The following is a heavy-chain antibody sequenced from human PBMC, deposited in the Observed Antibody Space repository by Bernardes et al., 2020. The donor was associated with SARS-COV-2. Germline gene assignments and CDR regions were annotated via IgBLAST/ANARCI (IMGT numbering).Heavy chain of an antibody. Sequence: GGSLRLSCAASGFTFSNYAMSWVRQAPGKGLEWVSTISANNRDTFYTASVKGRFTISRDNSRNTLYLHMYSLRAEDTAVYYCADPAGIQETFSGYWGQGTLVTVSS. J-gene: IGHJ4*02. CDR3: ADPAGIQETFSGY. V-gene: IGHV3-23*01. D-gene: IGHD2-2*02. CDR2: ISANNRDT. CDR1: GFTFSNYA.